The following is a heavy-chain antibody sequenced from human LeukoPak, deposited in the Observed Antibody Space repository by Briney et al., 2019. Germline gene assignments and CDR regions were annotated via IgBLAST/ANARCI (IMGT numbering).Heavy chain of an antibody. D-gene: IGHD6-13*01. CDR2: INPSGDST. J-gene: IGHJ5*02. CDR3: AKLAASETGEGS. V-gene: IGHV1-46*01. Sequence: LXXMVVINPSGDSTSYAQKFQGRVTMTRDTSTSTVYMELSSLRSEDTAIYYCAKLAASETGEGSWGQGTLVTVSS.